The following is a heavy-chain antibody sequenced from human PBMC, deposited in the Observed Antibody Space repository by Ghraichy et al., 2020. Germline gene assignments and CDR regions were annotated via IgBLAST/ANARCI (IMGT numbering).Heavy chain of an antibody. CDR1: GGSISSGGYS. D-gene: IGHD3-22*01. CDR2: IYHSGST. V-gene: IGHV4-30-2*01. J-gene: IGHJ4*02. CDR3: ARGHYYDSSGFSY. Sequence: SETLSLTCAVSGGSISSGGYSWSWIRQPPGKGLEWIGYIYHSGSTYYNPSLKSRVTISVDRSKNQFSLKLSSVTAADTAVYYCARGHYYDSSGFSYWGQGTLVTVSS.